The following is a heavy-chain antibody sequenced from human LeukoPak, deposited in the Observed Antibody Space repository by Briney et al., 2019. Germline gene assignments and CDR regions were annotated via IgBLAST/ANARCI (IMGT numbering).Heavy chain of an antibody. CDR3: ARAYSGGGIVVVPAAN. V-gene: IGHV3-48*04. J-gene: IGHJ4*02. CDR2: ISSSSSTI. D-gene: IGHD2-2*01. CDR1: GFTFSSYS. Sequence: GGSLRLSCAASGFTFSSYSFNWVRQAPGKGLEWVSYISSSSSTIYYADSVKGRFTISRDDAKNSLYLQMNNLRAEDTAVYYCARAYSGGGIVVVPAANWGQGTLVTVSS.